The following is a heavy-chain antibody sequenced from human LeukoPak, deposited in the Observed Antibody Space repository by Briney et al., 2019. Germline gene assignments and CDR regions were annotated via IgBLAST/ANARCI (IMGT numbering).Heavy chain of an antibody. CDR2: IYYSGST. CDR1: GGSISSYY. J-gene: IGHJ4*02. CDR3: ARAVSGYDSDYFDY. Sequence: SETLSLTCTVSGGSISSYYWSWIRQTPRKGLEWIGYIYYSGSTNYNPSLKSRVTISVDTSKNQFSLKLSSVTAADTAVYYCARAVSGYDSDYFDYWGQVTLVTVSS. D-gene: IGHD3-22*01. V-gene: IGHV4-59*01.